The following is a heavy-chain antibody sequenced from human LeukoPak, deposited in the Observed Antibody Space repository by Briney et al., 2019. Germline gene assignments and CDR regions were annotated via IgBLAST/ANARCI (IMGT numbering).Heavy chain of an antibody. D-gene: IGHD3-22*01. CDR1: GFTFSSYA. Sequence: GGSLRLSCAASGFTFSSYAMSWVRQAPGKGLEWVSAISGSGGSTYYADSVKGRFAISRDNSKNTLYLQMNSLRAEDTAVYYCAKNGEITMIVVVTPYYFDYWGQGTLVTVSS. CDR3: AKNGEITMIVVVTPYYFDY. CDR2: ISGSGGST. J-gene: IGHJ4*02. V-gene: IGHV3-23*01.